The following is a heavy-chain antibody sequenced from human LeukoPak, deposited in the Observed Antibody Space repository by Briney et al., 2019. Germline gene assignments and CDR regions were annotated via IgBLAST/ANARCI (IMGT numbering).Heavy chain of an antibody. Sequence: GESLRISCQGSGYTFSKYWIGWVRQMPGKGLEWMGLTFPGDSEARYSPSFEGQVTISADKSIDTAYLQWSSLKASDTAMYYCATLGGRSSLWYKGAFDFWGQGTMVIVSP. V-gene: IGHV5-51*01. J-gene: IGHJ3*01. D-gene: IGHD1-14*01. CDR1: GYTFSKYW. CDR3: ATLGGRSSLWYKGAFDF. CDR2: TFPGDSEA.